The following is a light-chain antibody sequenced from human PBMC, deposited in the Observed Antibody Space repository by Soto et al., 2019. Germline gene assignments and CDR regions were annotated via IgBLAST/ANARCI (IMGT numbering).Light chain of an antibody. CDR3: QQYDNLQT. CDR1: QDISNY. CDR2: DAS. J-gene: IGKJ4*01. V-gene: IGKV1-33*01. Sequence: DIQMTQSPSTLSASVGDRVTITCQASQDISNYLSWYQQKPGKAPKLLIYDASNLETGVPSRFSGSGSGTDFTFTISSLQPEDIATYYCQQYDNLQTFGGGTKVDIK.